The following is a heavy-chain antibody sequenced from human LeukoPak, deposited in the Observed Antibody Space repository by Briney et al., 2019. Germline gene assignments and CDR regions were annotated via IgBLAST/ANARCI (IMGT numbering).Heavy chain of an antibody. D-gene: IGHD6-6*01. V-gene: IGHV3-66*02. Sequence: GGSLRLSCAASGFTVSSNYMSWVRQAPGNGLEWVSVIYSGGSTYYADSVKGRFTISRDNSKNTLYLQMNSLRAEDTAVYYCASGRRSSASFDYWGQGTLVTVSS. CDR2: IYSGGST. CDR1: GFTVSSNY. J-gene: IGHJ4*02. CDR3: ASGRRSSASFDY.